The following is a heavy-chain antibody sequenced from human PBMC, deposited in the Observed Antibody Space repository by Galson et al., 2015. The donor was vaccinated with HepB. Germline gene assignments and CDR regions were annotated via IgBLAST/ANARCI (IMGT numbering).Heavy chain of an antibody. Sequence: SLRLSCAASGFTFSSYAMSWVRQAPGKGLEWVSAISGSGGSTYYADSVKGRFTISRDNSKNTLYLQVNSLRAEDTAVYYCARRDGYNSYFQHWGQGTLVTVSS. J-gene: IGHJ1*01. CDR1: GFTFSSYA. CDR2: ISGSGGST. V-gene: IGHV3-23*01. CDR3: ARRDGYNSYFQH. D-gene: IGHD5-24*01.